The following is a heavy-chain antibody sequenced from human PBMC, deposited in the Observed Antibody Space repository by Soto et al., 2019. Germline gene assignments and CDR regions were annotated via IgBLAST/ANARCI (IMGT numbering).Heavy chain of an antibody. CDR2: IIPNFGTT. Sequence: QVQLVQSGAEVKKPGSSVKVSCKASGGTFNSYGISWVRQAPGQGLQWMGGIIPNFGTTSYAQEFQGRVTVSADESMSTVYMELSSLRSEDTAVYYCASSPRADTSGYFLYWGQGTLVTVSS. CDR3: ASSPRADTSGYFLY. J-gene: IGHJ4*02. V-gene: IGHV1-69*01. CDR1: GGTFNSYG. D-gene: IGHD3-22*01.